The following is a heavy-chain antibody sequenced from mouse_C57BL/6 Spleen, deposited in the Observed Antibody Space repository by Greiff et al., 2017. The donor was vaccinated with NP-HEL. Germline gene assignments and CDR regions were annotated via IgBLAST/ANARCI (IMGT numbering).Heavy chain of an antibody. CDR3: ARHNYSNYYYAMDY. V-gene: IGHV5-6*01. Sequence: EVKLVESGGDLVKPGGSLKLSCAASGFTFSSYGMSWVRQTPDKRLEWVATISSGGSYTSYPDSVKGRFTISRDNAKNTLYLQMSSLKSEDTAMYYCARHNYSNYYYAMDYWGQGTSVTVSS. CDR2: ISSGGSYT. J-gene: IGHJ4*01. D-gene: IGHD2-5*01. CDR1: GFTFSSYG.